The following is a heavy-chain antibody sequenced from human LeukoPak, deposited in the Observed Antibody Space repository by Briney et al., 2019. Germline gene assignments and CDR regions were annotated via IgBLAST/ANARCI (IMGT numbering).Heavy chain of an antibody. D-gene: IGHD6-13*01. J-gene: IGHJ6*04. Sequence: ASVKVSCKASGYTFTSYYMHWVRQAPGQGLEWMGIINPSGGSTSYAQKFQGRVTMTRDMSTSTVYMELSSLRSEDTAVYYCARDRVETGIAAAATSPDVWGKGTTVTVSS. CDR2: INPSGGST. V-gene: IGHV1-46*01. CDR1: GYTFTSYY. CDR3: ARDRVETGIAAAATSPDV.